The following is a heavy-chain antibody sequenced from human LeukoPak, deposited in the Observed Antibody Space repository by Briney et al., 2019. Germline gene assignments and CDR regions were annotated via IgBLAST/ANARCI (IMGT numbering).Heavy chain of an antibody. J-gene: IGHJ5*02. CDR3: ARDPAAAGSKHWFDP. CDR2: IYHSGST. Sequence: PSGTLSLTCAVSGGSISSSNWWSWVRQPPGKGLEWIGEIYHSGSTNYNPSLKSRVTISVDKSKNQFSLKLSSVTAADTAVYYCARDPAAAGSKHWFDPWGQGTLVTVSS. CDR1: GGSISSSNW. D-gene: IGHD6-13*01. V-gene: IGHV4-4*02.